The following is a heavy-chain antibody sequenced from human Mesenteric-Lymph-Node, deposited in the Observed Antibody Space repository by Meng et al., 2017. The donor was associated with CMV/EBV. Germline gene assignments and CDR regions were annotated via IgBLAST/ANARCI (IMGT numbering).Heavy chain of an antibody. J-gene: IGHJ4*02. CDR3: VRGGGVLRFLDGSGPDYYFDH. CDR2: MYYSGST. Sequence: SETLSLTCNVSGGSISGYYWSWIRQPPGKGLEYIAYMYYSGSTNYNPSLKSRVTISVDTSNNQFSLKLTSVTAADTAVYYCVRGGGVLRFLDGSGPDYYFDHWGQGTLVTVSS. D-gene: IGHD3-3*01. CDR1: GGSISGYY. V-gene: IGHV4-59*01.